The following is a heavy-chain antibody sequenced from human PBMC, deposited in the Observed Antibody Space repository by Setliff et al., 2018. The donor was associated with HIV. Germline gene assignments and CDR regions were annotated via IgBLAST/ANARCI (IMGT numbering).Heavy chain of an antibody. D-gene: IGHD3-16*01. CDR3: ARREGNSYIDY. CDR2: VYPGDSDT. CDR1: GYSFATYW. V-gene: IGHV5-51*01. J-gene: IGHJ4*01. Sequence: GESLKISCHGSGYSFATYWIAWVRQMPGKGLEWMGIVYPGDSDTKYSASFQGQVTISVDKSISTAYLQWSSLKASDSAIYFCARREGNSYIDYWGRGSLVTVSS.